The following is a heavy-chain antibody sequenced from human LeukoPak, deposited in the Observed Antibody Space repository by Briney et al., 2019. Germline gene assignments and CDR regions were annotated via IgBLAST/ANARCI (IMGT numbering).Heavy chain of an antibody. V-gene: IGHV3-21*01. CDR1: GFTFSSYS. Sequence: GGSLRLSCAASGFTFSSYSMHWVRQTPGKELEWVSLISSGGNHIFYADSVKGRFTISRDNAKNSLYLQMNSLRAEDTAVYYCAREKAASGACDYWGQGTLVTVSS. CDR2: ISSGGNHI. D-gene: IGHD6-13*01. J-gene: IGHJ4*02. CDR3: AREKAASGACDY.